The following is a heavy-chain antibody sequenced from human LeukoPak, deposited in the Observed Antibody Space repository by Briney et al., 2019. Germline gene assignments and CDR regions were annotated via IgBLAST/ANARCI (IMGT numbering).Heavy chain of an antibody. CDR3: AKDPDYSNYGWFDP. Sequence: PGGSLRLSCAASGSTFSSYGMHWVRQAPGKGLEWVAVIWYDGSNKYYADSVKGRFTISRDNSKNTLYLQMNSLRAEDTAVYYCAKDPDYSNYGWFDPWGQGTLVTVSS. D-gene: IGHD4-11*01. J-gene: IGHJ5*02. CDR1: GSTFSSYG. V-gene: IGHV3-33*06. CDR2: IWYDGSNK.